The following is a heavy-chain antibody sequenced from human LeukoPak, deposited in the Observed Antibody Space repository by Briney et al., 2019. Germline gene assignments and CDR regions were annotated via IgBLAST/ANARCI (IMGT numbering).Heavy chain of an antibody. CDR3: AKKRDAFDN. V-gene: IGHV3-23*01. D-gene: IGHD5-24*01. CDR2: LTDSGGTT. CDR1: GFTFSSYA. Sequence: GSLRLSCVASGFTFSSYAMGWVRQAPGKRPEWVSSLTDSGGTTYYVDSVKGRFTISRDNSKNTLYLHMNSLRAEDTAMYYCAKKRDAFDNWGQGTVVAVSS. J-gene: IGHJ3*02.